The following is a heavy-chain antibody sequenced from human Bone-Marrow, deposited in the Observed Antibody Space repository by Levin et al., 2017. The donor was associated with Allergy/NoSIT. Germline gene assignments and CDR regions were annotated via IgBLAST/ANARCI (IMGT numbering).Heavy chain of an antibody. CDR2: IKRDGSVK. D-gene: IGHD2-21*02. J-gene: IGHJ3*02. CDR3: ARGTSPVCGTDCYLDAFDI. V-gene: IGHV3-7*01. CDR1: GFSFSNYW. Sequence: GESLKISCAASGFSFSNYWMTWLRQAPGKGLEWVANIKRDGSVKWYVDSVRGRFTVSRDNAKNSLILEMNSLRVEDTAIYYCARGTSPVCGTDCYLDAFDIWGHGTPVSISS.